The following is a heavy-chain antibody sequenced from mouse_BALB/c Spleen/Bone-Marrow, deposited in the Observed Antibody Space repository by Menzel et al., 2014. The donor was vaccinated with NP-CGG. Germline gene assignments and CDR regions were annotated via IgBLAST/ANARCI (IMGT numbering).Heavy chain of an antibody. CDR1: GYTFTNSW. J-gene: IGHJ2*01. CDR2: IHPNSGNT. Sequence: VQLQQSGSVLVRPGASVKLSCKASGYTFTNSWIHWAKQRPGQGLEWIGEIHPNSGNTNYNEKFKGKATLTVDTSSSTAYVDLSSLTSEDSAVYYCARPHRYAFYSDSWRHGLTLTVHS. V-gene: IGHV1S130*01. CDR3: ARPHRYAFYSDS. D-gene: IGHD2-14*01.